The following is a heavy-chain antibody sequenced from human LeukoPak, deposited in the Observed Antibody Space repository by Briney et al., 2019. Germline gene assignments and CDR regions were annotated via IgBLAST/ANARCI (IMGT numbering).Heavy chain of an antibody. J-gene: IGHJ4*02. V-gene: IGHV3-30*02. CDR1: GFIFSDFS. Sequence: GGSLRLSCTVSGFIFSDFSMSWVRQAPGKGLEWVAFIRYDGSNKYYADSVKGRFTISRDNSKNTLYLQMNSLRAEDTAVYYCAKDRGPTMVRGVIFYFDYWGQGTLVTVSS. CDR2: IRYDGSNK. CDR3: AKDRGPTMVRGVIFYFDY. D-gene: IGHD3-10*01.